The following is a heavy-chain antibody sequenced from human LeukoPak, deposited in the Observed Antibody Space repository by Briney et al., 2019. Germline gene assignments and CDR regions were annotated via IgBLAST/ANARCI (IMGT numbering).Heavy chain of an antibody. Sequence: PPGGSLRLSCAASGFTFSSYEMTWVRQAPGKGLEWVSYISSSGSTIYYADSVKGRFTISRDNAKNSLYLQMNSLRAEDTAVYYCAREYYDFWSGYPSDSLDYWGQGTLVTVSS. V-gene: IGHV3-48*03. D-gene: IGHD3-3*01. CDR3: AREYYDFWSGYPSDSLDY. CDR1: GFTFSSYE. J-gene: IGHJ4*02. CDR2: ISSSGSTI.